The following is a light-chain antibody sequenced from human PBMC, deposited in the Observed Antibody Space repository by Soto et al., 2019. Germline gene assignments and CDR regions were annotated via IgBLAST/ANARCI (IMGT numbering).Light chain of an antibody. CDR1: QSISDT. Sequence: EIVRTPSPATLSVAPGGRATLSCRASQSISDTLAWYQQKPGQAPRLLIHGASTRATGFPARFSGSGSGTDSTLTISSLQSEDFAVYDGQQYNHWLTWTVGQGTKVDIK. CDR2: GAS. CDR3: QQYNHWLTWT. V-gene: IGKV3-15*01. J-gene: IGKJ1*01.